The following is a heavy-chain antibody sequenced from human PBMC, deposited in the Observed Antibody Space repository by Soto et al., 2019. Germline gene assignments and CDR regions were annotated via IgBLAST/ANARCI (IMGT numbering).Heavy chain of an antibody. CDR2: IYYSGST. CDR1: GGSISSSSYY. D-gene: IGHD6-13*01. Sequence: ETLSLTCTVSGGSISSSSYYWGWIRQPPGKGLEWIGSIYYSGSTYYNPSLKSRVTISVDTSKNQFSLKLSSVTAADTAVYYCARQVCIAPKYYYYYGMDVWGQGTKVTVSS. V-gene: IGHV4-39*01. J-gene: IGHJ6*02. CDR3: ARQVCIAPKYYYYYGMDV.